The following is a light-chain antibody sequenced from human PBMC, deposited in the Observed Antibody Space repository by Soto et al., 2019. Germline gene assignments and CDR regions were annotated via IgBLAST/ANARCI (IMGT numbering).Light chain of an antibody. CDR2: AAS. V-gene: IGKV1-27*01. CDR1: QDITNY. CDR3: QQANSFPFT. Sequence: DIQMTQSPSSLSASVGDRVTITCRASQDITNYLAWYQQKPGQVPKLLISAASTLQSGVPSRFRGSASGTYFTLTISSLQPEDFATYYCQQANSFPFTFGPGTKVDIK. J-gene: IGKJ3*01.